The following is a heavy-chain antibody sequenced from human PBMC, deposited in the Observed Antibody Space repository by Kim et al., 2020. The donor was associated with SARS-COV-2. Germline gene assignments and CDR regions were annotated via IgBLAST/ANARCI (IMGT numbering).Heavy chain of an antibody. D-gene: IGHD2-2*02. V-gene: IGHV1-69*13. Sequence: SVKVSCKASGGTFSSYAISWVRQAPGQGLEWMGGIIPIFGTANYAQKFQGRVTITADESTSTAYMELSSLRSEDTAVYYCARYCSSTSCYNYWYFDLWGRGTLVTVSS. CDR2: IIPIFGTA. CDR1: GGTFSSYA. CDR3: ARYCSSTSCYNYWYFDL. J-gene: IGHJ2*01.